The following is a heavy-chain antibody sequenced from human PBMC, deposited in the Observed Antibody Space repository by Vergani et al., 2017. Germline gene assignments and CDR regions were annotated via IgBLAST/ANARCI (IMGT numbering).Heavy chain of an antibody. Sequence: QVQLQESGPGLLKPSQTLSLTCSVAGDSISSGNSYWNGIRQPAGKGLEWMGSIYSSWSTSYNPYINSRITMSLDTSKNQYSLSLSSVTAADTAVYYCARCIFVHAFDNWGQGTVVTVSS. CDR3: ARCIFVHAFDN. CDR1: GDSISSGNSY. J-gene: IGHJ3*02. CDR2: IYSSWST. V-gene: IGHV4-61*02. D-gene: IGHD2-8*01.